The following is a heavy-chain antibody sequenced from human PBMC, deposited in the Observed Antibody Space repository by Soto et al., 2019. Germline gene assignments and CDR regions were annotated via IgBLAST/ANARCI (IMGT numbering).Heavy chain of an antibody. CDR1: GASMIDYY. Sequence: SETLSLTCTVSGASMIDYYGSWVRQTPGKGLEWIGYMFYSGRSNYNPSLKSRVAISVDTSKNQISLNLRSVTAADTAVYYCVRSGHSFGGVVWGQGSLVT. D-gene: IGHD3-16*01. J-gene: IGHJ4*02. CDR2: MFYSGRS. V-gene: IGHV4-59*01. CDR3: VRSGHSFGGVV.